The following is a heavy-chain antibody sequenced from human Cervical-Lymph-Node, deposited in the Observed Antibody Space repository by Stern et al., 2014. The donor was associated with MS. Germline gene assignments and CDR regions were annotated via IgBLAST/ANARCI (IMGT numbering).Heavy chain of an antibody. J-gene: IGHJ4*02. CDR3: GRIPYDSVWGIFPAETHHFDY. CDR2: ISTSGSTI. CDR1: GFTFSDYS. D-gene: IGHD3-16*01. Sequence: VQLVESGGGLVKPGVSLRLSCAASGFTFSDYSMTWIRQAPGKGLEWVSYISTSGSTIHYADSVKGRFTVSRDNAKKSLYLQKYSRRAEDTAVYYCGRIPYDSVWGIFPAETHHFDYWGQGTLVTVSS. V-gene: IGHV3-11*01.